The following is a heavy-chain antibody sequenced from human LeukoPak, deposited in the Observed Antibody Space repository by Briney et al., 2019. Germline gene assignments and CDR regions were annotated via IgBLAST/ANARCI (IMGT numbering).Heavy chain of an antibody. CDR1: GFTVSSNY. CDR3: AREAAGTSYYFDY. V-gene: IGHV3-66*01. D-gene: IGHD6-13*01. Sequence: TGVSLRLSCAASGFTVSSNYMSWVRQAPGKGLEWVSVIYSGGSTYYADSVKGRFTISRDNSKNTLYLQMNSLRAEDPAVYYCAREAAGTSYYFDYWGQGTLVTVSS. J-gene: IGHJ4*02. CDR2: IYSGGST.